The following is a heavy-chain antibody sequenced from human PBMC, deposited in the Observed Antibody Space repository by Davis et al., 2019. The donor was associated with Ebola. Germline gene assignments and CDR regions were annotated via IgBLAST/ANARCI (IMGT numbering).Heavy chain of an antibody. CDR3: ARRSAEGDY. CDR2: IYYSGST. V-gene: IGHV4-39*01. CDR1: GGSISSSSYY. Sequence: GSLRLSCTVSGGSISSSSYYWGWIRQPPGKGLEWIGSIYYSGSTYYNPSLKSRVTISVDTSKNQFSLKLSSVTAADTAVYYCARRSAEGDYWGQGTLVTVSS. J-gene: IGHJ4*02.